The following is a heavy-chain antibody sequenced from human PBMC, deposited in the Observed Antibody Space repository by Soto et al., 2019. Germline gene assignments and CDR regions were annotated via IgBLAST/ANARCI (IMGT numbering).Heavy chain of an antibody. D-gene: IGHD2-8*02. V-gene: IGHV5-10-1*01. J-gene: IGHJ5*02. Sequence: GESLKISCKGSGYSFAGYWITWVRQMPGKGLEWMGRIDPSDSQTYYSPSFRGHVTISAATSITTVFLQWSSLRASDTAMSYCARQMCDTDSGPKLQYCWGSWARGTLVTVSS. CDR2: IDPSDSQT. CDR1: GYSFAGYW. CDR3: ARQMCDTDSGPKLQYCWGS.